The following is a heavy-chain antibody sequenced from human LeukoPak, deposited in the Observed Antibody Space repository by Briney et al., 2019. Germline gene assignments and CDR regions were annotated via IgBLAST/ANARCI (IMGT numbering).Heavy chain of an antibody. CDR1: GGSISSGGYY. J-gene: IGHJ4*02. Sequence: SQTLSLTCTVSGGSISSGGYYWSWIRQHPGKGLEWIGYIYYSGSTYYNPSLKSRVTISVDTSKNQFSLKLTSVTAADTAVYYCARHCSSTSCPFDYWGQGTLVTVSS. D-gene: IGHD2-2*01. CDR2: IYYSGST. CDR3: ARHCSSTSCPFDY. V-gene: IGHV4-30-4*08.